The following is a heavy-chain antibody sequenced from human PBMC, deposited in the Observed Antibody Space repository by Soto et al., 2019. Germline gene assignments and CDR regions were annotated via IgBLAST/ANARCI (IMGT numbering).Heavy chain of an antibody. D-gene: IGHD6-19*01. CDR3: TTEKHSSGWYGRYQP. CDR1: GFPFGDNA. Sequence: VGSLRLSCAASGFPFGDNAMSWVRQAPGKGLEWVSGISDSGATTYYADYAAPVIGRFTISRDESKNTLYLQMNSLETEDTAVYYCTTEKHSSGWYGRYQPWGQGTLVTVSS. J-gene: IGHJ5*02. V-gene: IGHV3-15*07. CDR2: ISDSGATTYYA.